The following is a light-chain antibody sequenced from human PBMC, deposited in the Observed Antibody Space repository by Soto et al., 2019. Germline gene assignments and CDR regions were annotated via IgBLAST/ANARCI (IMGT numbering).Light chain of an antibody. CDR2: SAS. Sequence: IQMTQSPSSVSASVGDRVTITCQASRDISTWVAWYQQKPGKAPKLLIYSASALKRGVPSRFSGSGSGTDFALTDSSLQPEDFATYYCQQADTFPWTFGQGTKVEIK. CDR3: QQADTFPWT. V-gene: IGKV1D-12*01. J-gene: IGKJ1*01. CDR1: RDISTW.